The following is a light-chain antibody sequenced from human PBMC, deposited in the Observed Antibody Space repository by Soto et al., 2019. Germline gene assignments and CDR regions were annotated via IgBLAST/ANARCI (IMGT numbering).Light chain of an antibody. CDR3: QQYGGSPRT. J-gene: IGKJ1*01. Sequence: EIVLTQSPGTQSLSPGERATLSCSASQSVSSSSLAWYQQKRGQAPRLLIHGASNRATGIPDRFSGSGSGTDFTLTISRLEPDDFAVYYCQQYGGSPRTFGQGTKVDIK. CDR2: GAS. V-gene: IGKV3-20*01. CDR1: QSVSSSS.